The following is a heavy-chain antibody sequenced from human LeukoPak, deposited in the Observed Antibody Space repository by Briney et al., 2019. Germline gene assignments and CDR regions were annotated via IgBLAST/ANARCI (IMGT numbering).Heavy chain of an antibody. CDR3: SRNIYYHYDRSGSYYFDF. Sequence: GGSLRLSCAASGFRFDVFWMHWVRQAPGKGLEWVSNINTDGSSSNYADSVKGRFTISRDNADNTLYLQMDSLRAEDTAVYYSSRNIYYHYDRSGSYYFDFWGQGTQVIVSS. CDR1: GFRFDVFW. CDR2: INTDGSSS. J-gene: IGHJ4*02. D-gene: IGHD3-22*01. V-gene: IGHV3-74*01.